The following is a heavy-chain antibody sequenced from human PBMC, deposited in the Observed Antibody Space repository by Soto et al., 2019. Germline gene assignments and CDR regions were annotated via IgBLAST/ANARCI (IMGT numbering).Heavy chain of an antibody. CDR2: IWYDGSNK. V-gene: IGHV3-33*01. J-gene: IGHJ6*02. CDR3: ARDRRDYDFWSGYLYYGMDV. CDR1: GFPFSGYG. D-gene: IGHD3-3*01. Sequence: GGSLRLSCGASGFPFSGYGMHWVGQAPGKGLEWVAVIWYDGSNKYYADSVKGRFTISRDNSKNTLYLQMNSLRAEDTAVYYCARDRRDYDFWSGYLYYGMDVWGQGTTVTVS.